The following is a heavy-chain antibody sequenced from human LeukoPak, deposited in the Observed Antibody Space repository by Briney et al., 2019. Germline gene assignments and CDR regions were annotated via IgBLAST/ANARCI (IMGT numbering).Heavy chain of an antibody. D-gene: IGHD4-17*01. J-gene: IGHJ4*02. Sequence: PGGSLRLSCEASGFTFGNYAMNWVRQAPGKGLEWVSCISDRSNYIYYADSVKGRFIISRDNAKNSLYLELNSLRAEDTAVYHCVRDSDTYGDHTTRRFDSWGQGTLVTVSS. V-gene: IGHV3-21*01. CDR3: VRDSDTYGDHTTRRFDS. CDR2: ISDRSNYI. CDR1: GFTFGNYA.